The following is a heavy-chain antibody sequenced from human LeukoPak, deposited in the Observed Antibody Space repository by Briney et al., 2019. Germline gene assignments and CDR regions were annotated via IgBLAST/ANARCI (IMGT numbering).Heavy chain of an antibody. D-gene: IGHD2-2*01. J-gene: IGHJ6*02. CDR3: AKVRAVVRHQYGMDV. Sequence: SQTLSLTCTVSGGSISSGSYYWSWIRQPAGKGLEWIGRIYTSGSTNYNPSLKSRVTISVDTSKNQFSLKLSSVTAADTAVYYCAKVRAVVRHQYGMDVWGQGTTVTVSS. CDR2: IYTSGST. CDR1: GGSISSGSYY. V-gene: IGHV4-61*02.